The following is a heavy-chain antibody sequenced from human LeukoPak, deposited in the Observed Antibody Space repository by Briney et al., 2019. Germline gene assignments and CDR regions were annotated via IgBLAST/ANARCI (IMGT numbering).Heavy chain of an antibody. V-gene: IGHV3-23*01. CDR1: GFTFSNSV. D-gene: IGHD3-9*01. Sequence: GGSLRLSCAASGFTFSNSVMGWVRQAPGKGPEWVSAIGGSGDSTYYADAVTGRFTISRDNSKNTLYLQMNSLRAEDTALYYCAKLPTGYPNWFDLWGQGTLVTVSS. CDR2: IGGSGDST. J-gene: IGHJ5*02. CDR3: AKLPTGYPNWFDL.